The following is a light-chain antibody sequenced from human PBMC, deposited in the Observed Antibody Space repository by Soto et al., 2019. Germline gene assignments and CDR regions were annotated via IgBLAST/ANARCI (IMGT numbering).Light chain of an antibody. Sequence: DIVMTQSPDSLAVSLGERATLSCRAGQGVTTNFAWYQQKSGQSPRLLIYDVSIRATGVPARFSATGSETDFTLTISGLQSEDSAVYFCQQYNNWPFSFGQGTRLEIK. V-gene: IGKV3-15*01. CDR3: QQYNNWPFS. CDR1: QGVTTN. J-gene: IGKJ5*01. CDR2: DVS.